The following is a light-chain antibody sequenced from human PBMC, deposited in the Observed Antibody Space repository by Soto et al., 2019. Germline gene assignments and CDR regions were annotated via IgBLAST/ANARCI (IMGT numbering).Light chain of an antibody. CDR3: CSYTSSSTPVV. J-gene: IGLJ2*01. Sequence: QSALTQPASVSGSPGQSITISCTGSSRDVGGSNYVSWYQQAPGKAPKLMIYQVSNRPSGISNRFSGSKSGNTASLTISGLQAEDEAEYYCCSYTSSSTPVVFGGGTQLTVL. CDR1: SRDVGGSNY. CDR2: QVS. V-gene: IGLV2-14*01.